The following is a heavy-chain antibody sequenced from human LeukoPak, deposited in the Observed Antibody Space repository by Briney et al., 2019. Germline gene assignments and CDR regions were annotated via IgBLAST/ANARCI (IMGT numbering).Heavy chain of an antibody. CDR3: ARHNADYDILTGYSHFHYYFDY. V-gene: IGHV4-39*01. Sequence: SETLSLTCTVSGGSISGSSHCWGWIRQPPGKGLEWIGTIYYSGSTYYNPSLKSRVTISVDTSKNQFSLKLSSVTAADTAVYYCARHNADYDILTGYSHFHYYFDYWGQGTLVTVSS. J-gene: IGHJ4*02. CDR1: GGSISGSSHC. CDR2: IYYSGST. D-gene: IGHD3-9*01.